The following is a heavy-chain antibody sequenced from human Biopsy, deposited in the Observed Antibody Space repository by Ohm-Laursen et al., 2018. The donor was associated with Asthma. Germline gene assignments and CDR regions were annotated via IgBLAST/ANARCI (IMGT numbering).Heavy chain of an antibody. CDR1: GASIKTDDHY. V-gene: IGHV4-30-4*01. D-gene: IGHD6-19*01. Sequence: TLSLTCTVSGASIKTDDHYWSWLRQPLGKGLEWFGFIHYSGSTSYNPSLKGGVTISVDTSKNQFSLKLSSVTAADTAVYYCARASVAASSNWFDPWGQGTLVTVSS. CDR3: ARASVAASSNWFDP. CDR2: IHYSGST. J-gene: IGHJ5*02.